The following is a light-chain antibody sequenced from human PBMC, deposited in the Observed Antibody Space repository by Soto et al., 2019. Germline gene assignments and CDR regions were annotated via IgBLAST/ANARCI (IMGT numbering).Light chain of an antibody. Sequence: EIVLTQSPGTLSLSPGDRATLSCRASQSVSSSQLAWYQQKPGQAPRLVISGASNRASGVPVRFSGSGSGTDFTLTITRLEPEDFALYYCQQYGGSPITFGLGTRLEIK. V-gene: IGKV3-20*01. J-gene: IGKJ5*01. CDR2: GAS. CDR3: QQYGGSPIT. CDR1: QSVSSSQ.